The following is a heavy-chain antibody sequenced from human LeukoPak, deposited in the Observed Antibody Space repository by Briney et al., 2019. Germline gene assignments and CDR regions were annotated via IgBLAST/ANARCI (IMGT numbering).Heavy chain of an antibody. V-gene: IGHV3-30-3*01. Sequence: GGSLRLSCAASGFTFSSYAMHWVRQAPGKGLEWVAMISSDGSNKYYADSVKGRFTISRDNSKNTLYLQMNSLRAEDTAVYYCSRKDYYDSSGYSFDYWGQGTLVTVSS. CDR1: GFTFSSYA. CDR2: ISSDGSNK. CDR3: SRKDYYDSSGYSFDY. D-gene: IGHD3-22*01. J-gene: IGHJ4*02.